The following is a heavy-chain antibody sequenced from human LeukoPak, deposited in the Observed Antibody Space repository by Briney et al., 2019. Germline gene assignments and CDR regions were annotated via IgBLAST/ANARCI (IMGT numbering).Heavy chain of an antibody. CDR2: ISTSGSTV. J-gene: IGHJ4*02. V-gene: IGHV3-48*03. D-gene: IGHD5-18*01. CDR3: ARDGPAYSFDY. CDR1: GFTFSSYE. Sequence: PGGSLRLSCAVSGFTFSSYEMNWVRQAPGKGLEWVSYISTSGSTVYYADSVKGRFTVSRDNARNSLYLQMNSLRAEDTALYYCARDGPAYSFDYWGQGTLVTVSS.